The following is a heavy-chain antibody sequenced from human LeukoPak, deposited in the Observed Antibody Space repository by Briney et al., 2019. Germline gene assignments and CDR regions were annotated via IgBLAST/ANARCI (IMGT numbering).Heavy chain of an antibody. V-gene: IGHV4-30-2*01. CDR2: IYHSGST. CDR3: ARGHSGYFFY. D-gene: IGHD5-12*01. Sequence: SQTLSLTCAVSGGSISSGGYSWSWIRQPPGKGLEWIGYIYHSGSTYYNPSLKSRVTTSVDRSKNQFSLKLSSVTAADTAVYYCARGHSGYFFYWGQGTLVTVSS. CDR1: GGSISSGGYS. J-gene: IGHJ4*02.